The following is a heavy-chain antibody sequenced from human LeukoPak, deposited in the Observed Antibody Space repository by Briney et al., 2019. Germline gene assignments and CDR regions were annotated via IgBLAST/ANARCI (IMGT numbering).Heavy chain of an antibody. Sequence: PGGSLRLSCAASGFPFSSYAVSSVRQAPGKGREGVSAISGSGDSTYYAGSVKGRFTISRDNSKHALYLQMNSLSAEATAVYYCAKMATVRYFDLWGRGTLVTVSS. V-gene: IGHV3-23*01. J-gene: IGHJ2*01. CDR1: GFPFSSYA. D-gene: IGHD5-24*01. CDR3: AKMATVRYFDL. CDR2: ISGSGDST.